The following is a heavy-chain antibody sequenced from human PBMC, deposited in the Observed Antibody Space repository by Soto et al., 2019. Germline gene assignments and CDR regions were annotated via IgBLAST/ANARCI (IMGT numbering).Heavy chain of an antibody. V-gene: IGHV4-38-2*01. CDR1: GYSISSGYY. CDR2: IYHSGTT. Sequence: SETLSLTCAVSGYSISSGYYWGWIRQPPGKGLEWIGSIYHSGTTYYNPSLKSRVTISLDTSKNQVSLKLSSGTAADTAVYYCARSLYSSSWYAGYWGQGTLVTVSS. J-gene: IGHJ4*02. D-gene: IGHD6-13*01. CDR3: ARSLYSSSWYAGY.